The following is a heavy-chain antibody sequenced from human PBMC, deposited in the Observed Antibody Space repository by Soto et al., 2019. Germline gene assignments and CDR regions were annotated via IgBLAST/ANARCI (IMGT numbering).Heavy chain of an antibody. CDR3: ARLHCNSPNCVPLDP. Sequence: SETLSLTCTVSGGSISSYYWSWIRQPPGKGLEWIGCIYYSGSTNYNPSLKSRVTMSVDTSKNQLSLKLSSVTAADTAVYYCARLHCNSPNCVPLDPWGQGTQVTVSS. V-gene: IGHV4-59*08. CDR2: IYYSGST. D-gene: IGHD2-2*01. J-gene: IGHJ5*02. CDR1: GGSISSYY.